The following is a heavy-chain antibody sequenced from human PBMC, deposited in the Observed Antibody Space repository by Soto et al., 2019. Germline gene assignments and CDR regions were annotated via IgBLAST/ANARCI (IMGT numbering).Heavy chain of an antibody. CDR3: ARHDYGGFGL. V-gene: IGHV4-39*01. J-gene: IGHJ4*02. CDR2: IYYSGST. CDR1: GGSISRSSYY. D-gene: IGHD4-17*01. Sequence: QLQLQESGPGLVKPSETLSLTCTVSGGSISRSSYYWGWIRQPPGKGLEWIGSIYYSGSTYYNPSLKSRVTLSVDTSKNQFSLPLRSVTAADTAVYYCARHDYGGFGLWGQGTLLTVSS.